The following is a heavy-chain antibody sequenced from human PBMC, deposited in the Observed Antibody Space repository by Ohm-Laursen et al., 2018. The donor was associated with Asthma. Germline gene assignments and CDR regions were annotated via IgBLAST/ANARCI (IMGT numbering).Heavy chain of an antibody. Sequence: SLRLSCAASGFTFSSYWMHWVRQAPGKGLVWVSRINRDGRSTSYADSVKGRFTISRDIAKNTLHLQMNSLRAEDTAVYYCARDLADGDYADYFDLWGRGTLVTVSS. CDR2: INRDGRST. CDR3: ARDLADGDYADYFDL. CDR1: GFTFSSYW. J-gene: IGHJ2*01. V-gene: IGHV3-74*01. D-gene: IGHD4-17*01.